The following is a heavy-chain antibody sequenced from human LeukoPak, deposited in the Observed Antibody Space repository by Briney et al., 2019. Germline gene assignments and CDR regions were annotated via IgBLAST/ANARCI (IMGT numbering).Heavy chain of an antibody. CDR2: INPSGGST. CDR3: ATRGPPRAHRKTYYDFWSGSPSGAFDI. D-gene: IGHD3-3*01. J-gene: IGHJ3*02. Sequence: ASVKVSCKASGYTFTSYYMHWVRQAPGQGLEWMGIINPSGGSTSYAQKFQGRVTMTEDTSTDTAYMELSSLRSEDTAVYYCATRGPPRAHRKTYYDFWSGSPSGAFDIWGQGTMVTVSS. CDR1: GYTFTSYY. V-gene: IGHV1-46*01.